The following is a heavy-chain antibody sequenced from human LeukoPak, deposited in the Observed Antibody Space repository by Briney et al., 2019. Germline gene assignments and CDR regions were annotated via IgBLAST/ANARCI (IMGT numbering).Heavy chain of an antibody. J-gene: IGHJ5*02. D-gene: IGHD2-2*01. Sequence: APVKVSCKASGGTFSSYAISWVRQAPGQGLEWMGGIIPIFGTANYAQKFQGRVTITTDESTSTAYMELSSLRSEDTAVYYCARSPSPGIVVVPAAKEITVKTTGSFNWFDPWGQGTLVTVSS. CDR3: ARSPSPGIVVVPAAKEITVKTTGSFNWFDP. V-gene: IGHV1-69*05. CDR2: IIPIFGTA. CDR1: GGTFSSYA.